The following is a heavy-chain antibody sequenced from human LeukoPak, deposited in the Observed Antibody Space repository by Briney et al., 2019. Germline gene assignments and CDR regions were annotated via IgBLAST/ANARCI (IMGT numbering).Heavy chain of an antibody. D-gene: IGHD2-21*02. V-gene: IGHV3-49*04. CDR2: IRSKAYGGTT. CDR1: GFTFGDYG. CDR3: SNSYCGGDCYSGGYFDY. Sequence: QTGGSLRLSCTGSGFTFGDYGMSWVRQAPGKGLEWVGFIRSKAYGGTTEYAASVKGRFTILRDDSKSIAYLQMNSLKTEDTAVYYCSNSYCGGDCYSGGYFDYWGQGTLVTVSS. J-gene: IGHJ4*02.